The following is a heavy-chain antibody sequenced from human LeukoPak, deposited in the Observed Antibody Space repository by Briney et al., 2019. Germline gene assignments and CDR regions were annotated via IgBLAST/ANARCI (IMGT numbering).Heavy chain of an antibody. J-gene: IGHJ6*03. Sequence: QSGGSLRLSCAASGFTFSSYGMHWVRQAPGKGLVWVAFIRYDGSNKYYADSVKGRFTISRDNSKNTLYLQMNSLRGEDTAEDTAVYYCAKDSGNLWVDYYYMDVWGKGTTVTVSS. CDR2: IRYDGSNK. V-gene: IGHV3-30*02. CDR3: AKDSGNLWVDYYYMDV. CDR1: GFTFSSYG. D-gene: IGHD1-26*01.